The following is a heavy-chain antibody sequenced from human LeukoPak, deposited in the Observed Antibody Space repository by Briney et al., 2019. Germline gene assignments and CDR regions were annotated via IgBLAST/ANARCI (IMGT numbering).Heavy chain of an antibody. Sequence: SETLSLTCTVSGGSISSYYWCWIRQPPGKGLEWIGYIYYSGSTNYNPSLKSRVTISVDTSKNQFSLKLSSVTAADTAVYYCARPYYDSSGDAFDIWGQGTMVTVSS. V-gene: IGHV4-59*08. J-gene: IGHJ3*02. CDR1: GGSISSYY. D-gene: IGHD3-22*01. CDR2: IYYSGST. CDR3: ARPYYDSSGDAFDI.